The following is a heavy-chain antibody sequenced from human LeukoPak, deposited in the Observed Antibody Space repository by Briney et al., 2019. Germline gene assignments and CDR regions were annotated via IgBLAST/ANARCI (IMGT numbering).Heavy chain of an antibody. J-gene: IGHJ4*02. V-gene: IGHV3-23*01. Sequence: GGSLRLSCAASGFTFSSYGMSWVRQAPGKGLEWVSAISGSGDYTYYADSVKGRFTISRDNSKNTLYLQMNSLRAEDTAVYYCAKVTYGSGTYGAFDSWGQGTLVTVSS. D-gene: IGHD3-10*01. CDR1: GFTFSSYG. CDR2: ISGSGDYT. CDR3: AKVTYGSGTYGAFDS.